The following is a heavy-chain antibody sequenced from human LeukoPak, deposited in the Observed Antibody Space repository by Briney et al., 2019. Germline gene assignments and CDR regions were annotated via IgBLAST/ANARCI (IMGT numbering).Heavy chain of an antibody. D-gene: IGHD3-3*01. CDR2: ISVSGGTI. CDR1: GFTFSSYE. J-gene: IGHJ6*02. Sequence: GGSLRLSCAASGFTFSSYEMNWVRQAPGKGLKFVSYISVSGGTIKYADSVKGRFTISRDNAKNSLYLHLNSLRVEDTAFYCCARGDGGYYDGMDVWGQGTTVTVSS. V-gene: IGHV3-48*03. CDR3: ARGDGGYYDGMDV.